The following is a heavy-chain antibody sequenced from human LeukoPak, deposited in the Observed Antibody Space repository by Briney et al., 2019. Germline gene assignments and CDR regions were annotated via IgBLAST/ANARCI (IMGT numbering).Heavy chain of an antibody. V-gene: IGHV3-33*01. Sequence: GRSLRLSCAASGFTFSSYGMHWVRQAPGKGLEWVAVIWYDGTNTYYADSVKGRFTISRDNSKNTLYLQMNSLRAEDTAVYYCARDSDASSLADPWGQGTLVTVSS. CDR3: ARDSDASSLADP. CDR2: IWYDGTNT. D-gene: IGHD6-6*01. J-gene: IGHJ5*02. CDR1: GFTFSSYG.